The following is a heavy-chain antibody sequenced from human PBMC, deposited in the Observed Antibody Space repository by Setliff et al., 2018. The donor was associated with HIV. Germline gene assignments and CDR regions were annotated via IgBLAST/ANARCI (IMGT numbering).Heavy chain of an antibody. CDR1: GFSFSSYW. Sequence: GGSLRLSCAASGFSFSSYWMSWVRQAPGKGLEWVANIKEDGSEKYYVDSARGRFTISRDNAKNSLYLQMNSLRAEDTAVYYCARDATRGGDMDVWAKGTTVTVSS. D-gene: IGHD2-15*01. CDR3: ARDATRGGDMDV. V-gene: IGHV3-7*01. J-gene: IGHJ6*03. CDR2: IKEDGSEK.